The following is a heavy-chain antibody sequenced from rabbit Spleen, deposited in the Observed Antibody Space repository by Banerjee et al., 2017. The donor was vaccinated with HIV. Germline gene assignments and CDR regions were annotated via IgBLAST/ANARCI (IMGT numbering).Heavy chain of an antibody. CDR2: IDAGGSDFT. CDR3: ARDTSTSFSSYGMDL. CDR1: GVSFSFSSY. J-gene: IGHJ6*01. D-gene: IGHD1-1*01. Sequence: QEQLVESGGGLVKPGASLTLTCTASGVSFSFSSYMCWVRQAPGKGLEWIACIDAGGSDFTYFATWAKGRFTISKTSSTTVTLQVTRLTAADTATYFCARDTSTSFSSYGMDLWGQGTLVTVS. V-gene: IGHV1S45*01.